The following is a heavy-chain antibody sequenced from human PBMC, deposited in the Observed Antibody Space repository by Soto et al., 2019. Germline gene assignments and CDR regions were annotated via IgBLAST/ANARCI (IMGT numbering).Heavy chain of an antibody. CDR3: ATWGRGYSSAPRLYFEF. Sequence: QVQLVQSGAEVKKPGSSVKVTCKASGGTFSSNAISWVRQAPGQGLEWMGGIIPIFGTAHYAQKFQGRVTITEDESRSTASMELSSLKSEDTAVYYSATWGRGYSSAPRLYFEFWGHGTLVTVSA. D-gene: IGHD5-18*01. J-gene: IGHJ4*01. CDR1: GGTFSSNA. CDR2: IIPIFGTA. V-gene: IGHV1-69*12.